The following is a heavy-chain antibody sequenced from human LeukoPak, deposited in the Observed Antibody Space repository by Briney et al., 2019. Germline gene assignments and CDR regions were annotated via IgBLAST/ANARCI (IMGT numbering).Heavy chain of an antibody. V-gene: IGHV3-23*01. Sequence: FSFTTSWIGWVRQAPGKGLEWVSAISGSGGSTYYAGSVKGRFTISRDNSKNTLYLQMNSLRAEDTAVYYCAKSLVWVVVPAAMMNWGQGTLVTVSS. D-gene: IGHD2-2*01. CDR3: AKSLVWVVVPAAMMN. CDR2: ISGSGGST. J-gene: IGHJ4*02. CDR1: FSFTTSW.